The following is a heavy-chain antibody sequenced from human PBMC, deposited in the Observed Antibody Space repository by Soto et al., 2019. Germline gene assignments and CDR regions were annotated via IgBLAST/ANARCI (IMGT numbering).Heavy chain of an antibody. D-gene: IGHD4-17*01. CDR1: GFTFSSYA. CDR2: ISGSGGST. V-gene: IGHV3-23*01. J-gene: IGHJ6*02. Sequence: PGGSLRLSCAASGFTFSSYAMSWVRQAPGKGLEWVSAISGSGGSTYYADSVKGRFTISRDNSKNTLYLQMNSLRAEDTAVYYCAKDSLNYGYYYYGMDVWGQGTTVTVSS. CDR3: AKDSLNYGYYYYGMDV.